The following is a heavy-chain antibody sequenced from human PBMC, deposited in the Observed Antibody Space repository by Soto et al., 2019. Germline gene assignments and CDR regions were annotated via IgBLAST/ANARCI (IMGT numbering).Heavy chain of an antibody. CDR1: GDTFTGYY. D-gene: IGHD5-12*01. Sequence: ASVKVSCKASGDTFTGYYMHWVRQAPGQGLEWMGWINPNSGGTNYAQKFQGWVTMTRDTSISTAYMELSRLRSDDTAVYYCARDRWGGYKESYYYYGMDVWGQGTTVTVSS. J-gene: IGHJ6*02. CDR3: ARDRWGGYKESYYYYGMDV. CDR2: INPNSGGT. V-gene: IGHV1-2*04.